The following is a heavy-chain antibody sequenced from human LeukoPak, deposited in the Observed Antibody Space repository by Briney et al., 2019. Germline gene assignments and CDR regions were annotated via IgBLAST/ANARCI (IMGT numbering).Heavy chain of an antibody. CDR1: GYSIISGYY. CDR3: ARGLPGGQLSRYDY. CDR2: IYQSGKT. D-gene: IGHD3-3*02. V-gene: IGHV4-38-2*02. J-gene: IGHJ4*02. Sequence: PSETLSLTCSVSGYSIISGYYWGWIRQPPGKGLEWLGIIYQSGKTYCNPSLESRVTISVDTSKNQFSLKMNSMTAADTAMYYCARGLPGGQLSRYDYWGQGTLVTVSS.